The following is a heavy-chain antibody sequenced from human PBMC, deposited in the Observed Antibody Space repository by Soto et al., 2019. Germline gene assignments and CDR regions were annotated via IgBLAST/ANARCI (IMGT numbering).Heavy chain of an antibody. CDR3: ARDPDIVATIRMSDYGGPAD. J-gene: IGHJ4*02. CDR2: IIPILGIA. V-gene: IGHV1-69*08. Sequence: QVQLVQSGAAVKKPGSSVKVSCKASGGTFSSYTISWVRQDPGQGLEWMGRIIPILGIANYAQKFQGRVRITADKSTRSAYMELSRLRSEDTAVYYCARDPDIVATIRMSDYGGPADWGQGTLVTVSS. CDR1: GGTFSSYT. D-gene: IGHD5-12*01.